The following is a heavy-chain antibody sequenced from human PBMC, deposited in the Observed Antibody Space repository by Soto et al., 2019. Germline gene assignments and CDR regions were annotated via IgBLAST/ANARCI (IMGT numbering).Heavy chain of an antibody. J-gene: IGHJ6*02. Sequence: GGSLRLSCAASGFTFSSYAMSWVRQAPGKGLERVSAISGSGGSTYYADSVKGRFTISRDNSKNTLYLQMNSLRAEDTAVYYCAKDNRNGYSYGPDYYYGMDVWGQGTTVTVS. CDR3: AKDNRNGYSYGPDYYYGMDV. D-gene: IGHD5-18*01. CDR1: GFTFSSYA. CDR2: ISGSGGST. V-gene: IGHV3-23*01.